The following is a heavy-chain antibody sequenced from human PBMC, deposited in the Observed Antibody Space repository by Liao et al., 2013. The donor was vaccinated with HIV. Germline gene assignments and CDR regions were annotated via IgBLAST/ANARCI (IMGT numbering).Heavy chain of an antibody. J-gene: IGHJ3*02. CDR1: GGSISGYY. CDR3: AREGAYYYDSSGSRINDAFDI. D-gene: IGHD3-22*01. V-gene: IGHV4-4*07. Sequence: QVQLQESGPGLVKPSETLSLTCTVSGGSISGYYWSWIRQPAGKGLEWIGRVYMSGSTNYNPFLKSRVTMSVDTSKNQFSLKLSSVTAADTAVYYCAREGAYYYDSSGSRINDAFDIWGQGTIVTVSS. CDR2: VYMSGST.